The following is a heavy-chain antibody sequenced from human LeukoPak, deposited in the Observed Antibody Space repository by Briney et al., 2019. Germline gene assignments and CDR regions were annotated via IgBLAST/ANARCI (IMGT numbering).Heavy chain of an antibody. V-gene: IGHV3-30*02. CDR1: GFTFSSYG. D-gene: IGHD6-19*01. CDR2: IRYDGSNK. Sequence: GGSLRLSCAASGFTFSSYGIHWVRQAPGKGLEWVSFIRYDGSNKYYADSVKGRFTISRDNSKNTLYLQMNSLRAEDTAVYYCATSQSSVAGIVGDWGQGTLVTVSS. CDR3: ATSQSSVAGIVGD. J-gene: IGHJ4*02.